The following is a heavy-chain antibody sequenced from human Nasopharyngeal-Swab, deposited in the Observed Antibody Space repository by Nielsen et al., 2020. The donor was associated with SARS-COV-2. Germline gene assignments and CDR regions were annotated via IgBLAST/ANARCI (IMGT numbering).Heavy chain of an antibody. V-gene: IGHV4-31*03. CDR1: GGSISSGGYY. D-gene: IGHD4-17*01. CDR3: ARDLGDYHRYFDY. J-gene: IGHJ4*02. Sequence: SETLSLTCTVSGGSISSGGYYWSWIRQHPGKGLEWIGYIYYSGSTYYNPSLKSRVTISVDTSKNQFSLKLSSVTAADTAVYYCARDLGDYHRYFDYRGQGTLVTVSS. CDR2: IYYSGST.